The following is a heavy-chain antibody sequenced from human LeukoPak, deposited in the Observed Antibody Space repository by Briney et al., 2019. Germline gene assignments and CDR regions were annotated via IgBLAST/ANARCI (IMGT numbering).Heavy chain of an antibody. D-gene: IGHD1-1*01. CDR2: IYPGYSDT. V-gene: IGHV5-51*01. J-gene: IGHJ4*02. Sequence: GESLKISCKVSGYSFTTYWIAWVRQMPGKGLEWMGIIYPGYSDTRYSPSFQGQVTISADKSISTAYLQWSSLKASDTAMYYCARPGPTVRYFDYWGQGTLVTVSS. CDR1: GYSFTTYW. CDR3: ARPGPTVRYFDY.